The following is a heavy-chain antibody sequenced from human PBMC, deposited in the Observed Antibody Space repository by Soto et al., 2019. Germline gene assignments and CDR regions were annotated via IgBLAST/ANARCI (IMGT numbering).Heavy chain of an antibody. Sequence: QVQLVESGGGVVQPGRSLRLSCASSGFTFSRYGMHWVRQAPGKGLEWVGVIWFDGSSQFYADSVKGRFTFSRNNSKNTLYLQMNSLRAEATAVYYCARARLQQLGPPYAYYYMDVCGKGTTVTVSS. D-gene: IGHD6-13*01. CDR3: ARARLQQLGPPYAYYYMDV. J-gene: IGHJ6*03. CDR1: GFTFSRYG. V-gene: IGHV3-33*01. CDR2: IWFDGSSQ.